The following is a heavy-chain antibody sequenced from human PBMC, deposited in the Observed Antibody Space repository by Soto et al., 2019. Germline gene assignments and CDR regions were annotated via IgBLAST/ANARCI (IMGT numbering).Heavy chain of an antibody. CDR2: IYYSGST. D-gene: IGHD2-21*01. CDR3: ARDVSSIGPPRSV. J-gene: IGHJ4*02. Sequence: SETLSLTCTVSGGSISSGGYYWSWIRQHPGKGLEWIGYIYYSGSTYYNPSLKSRVTISVDTSKNQFSLKLSSVTAADTAVYYCARDVSSIGPPRSVWGQGTLVTVSS. V-gene: IGHV4-31*03. CDR1: GGSISSGGYY.